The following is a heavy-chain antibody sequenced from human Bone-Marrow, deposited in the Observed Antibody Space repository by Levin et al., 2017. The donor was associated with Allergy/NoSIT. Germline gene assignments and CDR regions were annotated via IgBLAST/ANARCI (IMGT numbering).Heavy chain of an antibody. D-gene: IGHD1-26*01. J-gene: IGHJ3*02. Sequence: SVKVSCKASGGTFSSYAISWVRQAPGQGLEWMGGIIPIFGTANYAQKFQGRVTITADKSTSTAYMELSSLRSEDTAVYYCARVREGAPAKAFDIWGQGTMVTVSS. CDR2: IIPIFGTA. V-gene: IGHV1-69*06. CDR1: GGTFSSYA. CDR3: ARVREGAPAKAFDI.